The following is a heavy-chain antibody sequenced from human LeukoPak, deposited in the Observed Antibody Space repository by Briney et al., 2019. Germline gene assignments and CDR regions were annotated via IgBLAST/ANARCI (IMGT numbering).Heavy chain of an antibody. D-gene: IGHD6-19*01. CDR3: ASILAVAGTSVDY. CDR1: GFTFSSYA. CDR2: ISGSGGST. V-gene: IGHV3-23*01. J-gene: IGHJ4*02. Sequence: GGPLRLSCAASGFTFSSYAMSWVRQAPGKGLEWVSAISGSGGSTYYADSVKGRFTISRDNSKNTLYLQMNSLRAEDTAVYYCASILAVAGTSVDYWGQGTLVTVSS.